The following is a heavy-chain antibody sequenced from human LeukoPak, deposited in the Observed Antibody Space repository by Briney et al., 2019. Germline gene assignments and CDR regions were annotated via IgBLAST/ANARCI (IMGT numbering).Heavy chain of an antibody. CDR2: IYYTGSA. CDR1: GASISNYY. D-gene: IGHD2-21*01. J-gene: IGHJ4*02. Sequence: SETLSLTCTVSGASISNYYWNWIRQPPGKGPEWIGYIYYTGSANYNPSLKSRVTISGDTSKNQFSLNLTSVTAADTAVYYCARCTGVVRGLDYWGQGTLVTVSS. CDR3: ARCTGVVRGLDY. V-gene: IGHV4-59*01.